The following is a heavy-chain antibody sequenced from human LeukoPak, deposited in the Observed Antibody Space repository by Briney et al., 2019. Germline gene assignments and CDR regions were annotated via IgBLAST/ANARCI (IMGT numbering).Heavy chain of an antibody. Sequence: SETLSLTCTVSGGSISNYYWSWIRQPPGKGLECIGHVYYSGSTDYNPSLKSRLTISVDNSMNQFSLKLSSVTAADTAVYYCARESGPYYFDYWGQGTLVTVSS. J-gene: IGHJ4*02. CDR1: GGSISNYY. CDR2: VYYSGST. CDR3: ARESGPYYFDY. V-gene: IGHV4-59*12. D-gene: IGHD3-10*01.